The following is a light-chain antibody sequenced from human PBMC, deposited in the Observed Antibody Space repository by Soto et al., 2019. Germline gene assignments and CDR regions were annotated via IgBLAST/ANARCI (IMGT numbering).Light chain of an antibody. J-gene: IGLJ2*01. Sequence: QSVLTQPASVSGSPGQSVTISCTGSSSDLGYYNYVSWYQQRPGKAPRLMIYEVTNRPSGISDRFSGSKSGNTASLTISGLQADDEGDYYCSSYTGSPTLLVFGGGTQLTVL. V-gene: IGLV2-14*01. CDR2: EVT. CDR1: SSDLGYYNY. CDR3: SSYTGSPTLLV.